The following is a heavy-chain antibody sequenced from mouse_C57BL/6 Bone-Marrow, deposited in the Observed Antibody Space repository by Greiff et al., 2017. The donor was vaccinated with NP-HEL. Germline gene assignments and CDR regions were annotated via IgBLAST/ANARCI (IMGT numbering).Heavy chain of an antibody. Sequence: EVQVVESGPGLVKPSQSLSLTCSVTGYSITSGYYWNWIRQFPGNKLEWMGYISYDGSNNYNPSLKNRISITRDTSTNQFFLKLNSVTTEDTATYYCAREGPYYYGSSYWAYWGQGTLVTVSA. V-gene: IGHV3-6*01. CDR1: GYSITSGYY. D-gene: IGHD1-1*01. CDR2: ISYDGSN. J-gene: IGHJ3*01. CDR3: AREGPYYYGSSYWAY.